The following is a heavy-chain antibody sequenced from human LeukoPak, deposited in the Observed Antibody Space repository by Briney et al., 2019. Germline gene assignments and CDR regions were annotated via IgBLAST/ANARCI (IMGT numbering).Heavy chain of an antibody. CDR3: ARGGYSYTWPPSYYYGMDV. D-gene: IGHD5-18*01. CDR2: IKEDGSEK. Sequence: SGGSLRLSCAASGLTFSTYGMSWVRQAPGKGLEWVANIKEDGSEKYYVDSVKGRFTISRDNAKNSLYLQMNSLRADDTAVYYCARGGYSYTWPPSYYYGMDVWGQGTTVTASS. V-gene: IGHV3-7*05. CDR1: GLTFSTYG. J-gene: IGHJ6*02.